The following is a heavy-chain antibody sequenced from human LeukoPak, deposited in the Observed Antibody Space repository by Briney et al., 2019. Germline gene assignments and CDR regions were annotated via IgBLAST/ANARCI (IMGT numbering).Heavy chain of an antibody. CDR3: ARDRSGSPDY. V-gene: IGHV3-11*06. CDR1: GFTFSDYY. D-gene: IGHD5-12*01. Sequence: GGSLRLSCAASGFTFSDYYMSWIRQAPGKGLEWVSDISSSSSYTNYVDSVKGRFTISRDNTKNSLYLQTNSLRAEDTAVYYCARDRSGSPDYWGQGTLVTVS. CDR2: ISSSSSYT. J-gene: IGHJ4*02.